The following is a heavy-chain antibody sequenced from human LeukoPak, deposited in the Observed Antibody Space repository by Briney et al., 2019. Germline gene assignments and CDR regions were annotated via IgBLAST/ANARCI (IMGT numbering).Heavy chain of an antibody. D-gene: IGHD1-26*01. CDR3: TKDVQVGPTRGFFDL. V-gene: IGHV3-23*01. J-gene: IGHJ4*03. CDR1: GFTFRSYT. CDR2: ISGTGFTT. Sequence: GSLRLSCAASGFTFRSYTMSWVRQAPGKGLEWISVISGTGFTTYHTGSVKGRFTISRDNSKSMLYLQMDGLRAEDTAIYFCTKDVQVGPTRGFFDLWGQGTLVTVSS.